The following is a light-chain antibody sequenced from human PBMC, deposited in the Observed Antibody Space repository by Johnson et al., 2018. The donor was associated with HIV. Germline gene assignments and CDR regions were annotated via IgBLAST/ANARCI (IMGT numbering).Light chain of an antibody. J-gene: IGLJ1*01. CDR3: GVGDASLRAGV. CDR1: KLGDKY. CDR2: QDS. V-gene: IGLV3-1*01. Sequence: LTQPPSVSVSPGQTASITCSGDKLGDKYACWYQQKQGQSPVLVIYQDSKRPSGIPDRFSGSKSGASATLGITGLQAGDEADYYCGVGDASLRAGVFGAGTKVSVL.